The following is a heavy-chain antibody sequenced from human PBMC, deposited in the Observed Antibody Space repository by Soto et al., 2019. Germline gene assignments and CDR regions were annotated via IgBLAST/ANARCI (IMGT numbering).Heavy chain of an antibody. J-gene: IGHJ1*01. CDR1: GYTFTSYA. Sequence: ASVKVSCKASGYTFTSYAMHWVRQAPGQRLEWMGWINAGNGNTKYSQKFQGRVTITRDTSASTAYMELSSLRSEDTAVYYCVSPKFGSSGHYERYFQHWGQGTLVTVSS. V-gene: IGHV1-3*01. CDR3: VSPKFGSSGHYERYFQH. D-gene: IGHD3-22*01. CDR2: INAGNGNT.